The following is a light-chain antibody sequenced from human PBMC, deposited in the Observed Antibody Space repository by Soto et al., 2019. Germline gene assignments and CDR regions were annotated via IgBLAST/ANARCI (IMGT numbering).Light chain of an antibody. CDR2: AAS. CDR1: QSVASN. CDR3: QQSGSSPPT. V-gene: IGKV3-20*01. J-gene: IGKJ1*01. Sequence: EIVMTQSPATLSVSPGERATLSCSASQSVASNLAWYQQKPGQAPSLLIYAASNTATGIPDRFSGSGSGTDFTLTISRMEPEDFAVYYCQQSGSSPPTFGQGTKVDIK.